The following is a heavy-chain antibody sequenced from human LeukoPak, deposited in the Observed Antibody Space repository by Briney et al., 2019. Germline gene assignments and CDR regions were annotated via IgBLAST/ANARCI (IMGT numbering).Heavy chain of an antibody. CDR3: ARFHYYHGVGYYHC. D-gene: IGHD3-22*01. V-gene: IGHV1-69*05. Sequence: SVKVSCKASGDTFSNYGISWVRQAPGQGLEWMGGIIPIFETTNYAQKFQGRVTMTTDDSTSTAYMERSSLSSEDTAVYYCARFHYYHGVGYYHCGGQGTLVTVSS. CDR1: GDTFSNYG. CDR2: IIPIFETT. J-gene: IGHJ4*02.